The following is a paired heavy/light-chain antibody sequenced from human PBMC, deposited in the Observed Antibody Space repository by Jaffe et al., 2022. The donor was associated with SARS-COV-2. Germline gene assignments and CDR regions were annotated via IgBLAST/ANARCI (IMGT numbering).Heavy chain of an antibody. Sequence: EVQLAESGGGLVQPGGSLRLSCAASGFIFSGYWMHWVRQAPGKGLLWVSRINPDGSRTDYADSVKGRFTISRDNANNMLYLEMNSLRDDDTAVYYCVRVYTAVWWGPGTLVTVSS. D-gene: IGHD2-21*01. CDR1: GFIFSGYW. V-gene: IGHV3-74*01. CDR3: VRVYTAVW. J-gene: IGHJ4*02. CDR2: INPDGSRT.
Light chain of an antibody. CDR2: WAS. CDR1: QSVLYSSNNQHY. CDR3: QQYYDIPLT. V-gene: IGKV4-1*01. Sequence: DIVMTQSPDSLDVSLGERATINCKSSQSVLYSSNNQHYLAWYQQRPGQPPKLLIYWASTRESGVPDRFSGSGSGTDFTLTISSLQAEDVAVYYCQQYYDIPLTFGQGTKVEIK. J-gene: IGKJ1*01.